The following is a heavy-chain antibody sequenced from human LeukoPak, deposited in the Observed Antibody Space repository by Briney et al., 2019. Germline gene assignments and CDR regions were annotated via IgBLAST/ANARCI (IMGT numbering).Heavy chain of an antibody. D-gene: IGHD2-8*02. J-gene: IGHJ4*02. V-gene: IGHV4-59*01. CDR1: GGSISSYY. Sequence: SETLSLTCTVSGGSISSYYWSWIRQPPGKGLEWIGYIYYSGSTNYNPSLKSRVTISVDTSKNQFSLKLSSVTAADTAVYYCARAGPRSRLDYWGEGALVSVPS. CDR2: IYYSGST. CDR3: ARAGPRSRLDY.